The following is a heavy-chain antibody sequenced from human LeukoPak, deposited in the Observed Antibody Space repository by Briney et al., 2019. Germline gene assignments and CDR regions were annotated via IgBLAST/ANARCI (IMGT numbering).Heavy chain of an antibody. CDR2: IKQDGSEK. CDR1: GFTFSTSW. J-gene: IGHJ6*04. CDR3: AELGITMIGGV. Sequence: GGSLRLSCAASGFTFSTSWMNWVRQAPGKGLEWVANIKQDGSEKYYVDSVKGRFTISRDNAKNSLYLQMNSLRAEDTAVYYCAELGITMIGGVWGKGTTVTISS. D-gene: IGHD3-10*02. V-gene: IGHV3-7*01.